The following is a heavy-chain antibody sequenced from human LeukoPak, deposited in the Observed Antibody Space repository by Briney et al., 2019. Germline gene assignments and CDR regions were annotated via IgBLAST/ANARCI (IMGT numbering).Heavy chain of an antibody. CDR2: IKEDGSEK. Sequence: GSLRLSCAASGFALSNFWMTWVRQAPGKGLQWVASIKEDGSEKHYVDSVRGRFAISRDNAKNSLYLQMNSLRVEDTAAYYCARDRGLAAAGTVGWFDPWDQGTLVTVSS. CDR3: ARDRGLAAAGTVGWFDP. V-gene: IGHV3-7*01. J-gene: IGHJ5*02. D-gene: IGHD6-13*01. CDR1: GFALSNFW.